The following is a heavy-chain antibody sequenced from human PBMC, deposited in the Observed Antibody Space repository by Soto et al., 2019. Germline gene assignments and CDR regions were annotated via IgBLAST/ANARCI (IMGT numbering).Heavy chain of an antibody. CDR2: TYYRSKWYN. J-gene: IGHJ4*02. D-gene: IGHD3-3*01. CDR1: GDSVSSNSAA. V-gene: IGHV6-1*01. Sequence: PSQTLSLTCAISGDSVSSNSAAWNWIRQSPSRGLEWLGRTYYRSKWYNDYAVSVKSRITINPDTSKNQFSLQLNSVTPEDTAVYYCASSKYYDFWSGSTFDYWGKGTLVTVSS. CDR3: ASSKYYDFWSGSTFDY.